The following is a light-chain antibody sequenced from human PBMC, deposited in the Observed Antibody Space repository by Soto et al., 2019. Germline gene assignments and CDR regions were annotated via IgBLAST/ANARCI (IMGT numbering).Light chain of an antibody. Sequence: QSVLTQPASVSGSPGQSITISCTGTSSDVGGYNYVSWYQHHPGKAPKLMIYEVSNRPSGVSNRFSGYKSGNTASLTISGLQAEDEADYYCSSYTSSSTLYVFGSGTKVTVL. CDR3: SSYTSSSTLYV. CDR2: EVS. CDR1: SSDVGGYNY. V-gene: IGLV2-14*01. J-gene: IGLJ1*01.